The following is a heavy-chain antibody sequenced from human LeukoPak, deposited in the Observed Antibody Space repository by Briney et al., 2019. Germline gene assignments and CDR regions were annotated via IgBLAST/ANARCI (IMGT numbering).Heavy chain of an antibody. D-gene: IGHD2-15*01. CDR1: GFTFSSYA. J-gene: IGHJ4*02. CDR3: ATHCSGGSCYFTNFDY. Sequence: GGSLRLSCAASGFTFSSYAMSWVRQAPGKGLEWVSAISGSGGSTYYADSVKGRFTISRDNSKNMLYLQMNSLRAEDTAVYYCATHCSGGSCYFTNFDYWGQGTLVTVSS. CDR2: ISGSGGST. V-gene: IGHV3-23*01.